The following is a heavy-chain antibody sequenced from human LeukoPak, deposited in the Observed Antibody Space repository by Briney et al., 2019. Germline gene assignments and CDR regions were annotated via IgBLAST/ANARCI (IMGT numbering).Heavy chain of an antibody. J-gene: IGHJ6*02. CDR1: GYSFTSYW. CDR3: ARHGRALTSYYYYGMDV. V-gene: IGHV5-51*01. CDR2: IYPGDSDT. D-gene: IGHD1-1*01. Sequence: GESLKISCKGSGYSFTSYWIGWVRQMPGKGLEWMGIIYPGDSDTTYSPSFQGQVTISADKSISTAYLQWSSLKASDTAMYYCARHGRALTSYYYYGMDVWGQGTTVTVSS.